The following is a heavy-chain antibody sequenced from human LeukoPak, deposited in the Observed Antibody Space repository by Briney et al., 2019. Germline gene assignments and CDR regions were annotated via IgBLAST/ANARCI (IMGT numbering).Heavy chain of an antibody. D-gene: IGHD3-10*01. CDR3: ARCLRLWFVESWYNWFDP. CDR1: GYTFTSYD. V-gene: IGHV1-8*01. CDR2: MYPNSGIT. J-gene: IGHJ5*02. Sequence: ASLKDSCKDSGYTFTSYDLYWVRQATGQGLEWMGWMYPNSGITGYAQKYQGRVTMTRNTSTSTAYMELSSLRSEDTAVYYWARCLRLWFVESWYNWFDPWGQGTLVTVSS.